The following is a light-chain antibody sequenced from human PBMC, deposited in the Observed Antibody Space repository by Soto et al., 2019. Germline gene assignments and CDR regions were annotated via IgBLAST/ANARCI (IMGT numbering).Light chain of an antibody. V-gene: IGKV3-11*01. Sequence: EIVLTQSPATLSLSPGERATLSCRASQSVRGYLAWYQQKLGQAPRLLIYDAYNRATGVPARFSGSGSGADFTLTISSLEPEDFAVYYCQQYGSSPLTFGGGTKVEIK. J-gene: IGKJ4*01. CDR2: DAY. CDR1: QSVRGY. CDR3: QQYGSSPLT.